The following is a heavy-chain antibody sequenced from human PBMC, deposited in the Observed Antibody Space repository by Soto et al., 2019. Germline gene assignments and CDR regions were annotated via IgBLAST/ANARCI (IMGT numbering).Heavy chain of an antibody. CDR3: ARQIYDSDTGPNFQYYFDS. CDR2: IYPGDSDT. CDR1: GYTFSSYW. V-gene: IGHV5-51*01. J-gene: IGHJ4*02. D-gene: IGHD3-22*01. Sequence: GESLKISFRGSGYTFSSYWIAWVRQVPGKGLEWMGIIYPGDSDTRYSPSFRGQVTISADNSINTAYLQWSSLNASDTAMYYCARQIYDSDTGPNFQYYFDSWGQGTPVTVSS.